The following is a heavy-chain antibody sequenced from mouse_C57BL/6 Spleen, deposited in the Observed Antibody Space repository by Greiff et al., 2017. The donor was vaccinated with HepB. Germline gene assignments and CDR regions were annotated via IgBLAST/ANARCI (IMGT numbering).Heavy chain of an antibody. J-gene: IGHJ3*01. D-gene: IGHD2-4*01. Sequence: VQLQQSGPGLVAPSQSLSITCTVSGFSLTSYGVDWVRQSPGKGLEWLGVIWGVGSTNYNSALKSRLSISKDNSKSQVFLKMNSLQTDDTAMYYWASGNYDYDGGAWFAYWGQGTLVTVAA. V-gene: IGHV2-6*01. CDR2: IWGVGST. CDR1: GFSLTSYG. CDR3: ASGNYDYDGGAWFAY.